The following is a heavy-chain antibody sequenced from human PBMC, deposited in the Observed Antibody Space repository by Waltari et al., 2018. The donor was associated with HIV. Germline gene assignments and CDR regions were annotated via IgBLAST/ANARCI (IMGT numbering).Heavy chain of an antibody. Sequence: EAQLVESGGGLVQPGGSLRLSCAASGFTFSRHWMSWVRQAAGKGVEWAANIKQDGSKKYYVDSVKGRFTISRDNAKNLLYLQMNSLGVDDTALYYCVGEDGDGLFDLWGQGNLVTVSS. V-gene: IGHV3-7*01. CDR2: IKQDGSKK. J-gene: IGHJ4*02. CDR1: GFTFSRHW. D-gene: IGHD4-17*01. CDR3: VGEDGDGLFDL.